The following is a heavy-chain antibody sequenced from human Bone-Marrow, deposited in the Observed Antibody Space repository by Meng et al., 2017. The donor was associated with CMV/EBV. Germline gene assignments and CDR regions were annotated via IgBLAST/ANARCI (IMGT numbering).Heavy chain of an antibody. CDR2: ISYDGSNK. V-gene: IGHV3-30-3*01. Sequence: GESLKISCAASGFTFSSYAMHWVRQAPGKGLEWVAVISYDGSNKYYADSVKGRFTISRDNAKNSLYLQMNSLRAEDTAVYYCAREAIVVVPAAIADPFDYWGQGTLVTVSS. D-gene: IGHD2-2*02. J-gene: IGHJ4*02. CDR3: AREAIVVVPAAIADPFDY. CDR1: GFTFSSYA.